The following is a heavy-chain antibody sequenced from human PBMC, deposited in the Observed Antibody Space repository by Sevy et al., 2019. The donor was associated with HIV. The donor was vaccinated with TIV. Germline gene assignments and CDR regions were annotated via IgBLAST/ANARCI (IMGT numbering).Heavy chain of an antibody. CDR2: IGTSSSYI. CDR1: GFTFSSYS. Sequence: GGSLRLSCAGSGFTFSSYSMSWVRQAPGKGLEWVSSIGTSSSYIYYADSVKGRFTISRDNAKNSLYLQMNSLRAEDTALYYCARSHITIVRGDFDCWGQGTLVTVSS. D-gene: IGHD3-10*01. V-gene: IGHV3-21*01. CDR3: ARSHITIVRGDFDC. J-gene: IGHJ4*02.